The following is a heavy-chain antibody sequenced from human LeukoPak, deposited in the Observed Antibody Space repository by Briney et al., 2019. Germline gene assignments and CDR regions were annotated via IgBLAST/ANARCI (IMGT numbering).Heavy chain of an antibody. CDR1: GGPFSSYY. V-gene: IGHV4-59*01. D-gene: IGHD5-18*01. CDR2: IFYSGNT. CDR3: AGDSYGTDY. J-gene: IGHJ4*02. Sequence: SETLSLTCTVSGGPFSSYYWNWIRQPPGKGLEWIGYIFYSGNTNYNPSLKSRVTISVGTSKNQFSLKLTSVTPADTAVYFCAGDSYGTDYWGQGTLVTVSS.